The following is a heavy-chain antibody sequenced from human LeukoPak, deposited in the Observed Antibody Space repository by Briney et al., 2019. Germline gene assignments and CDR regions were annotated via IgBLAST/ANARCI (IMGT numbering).Heavy chain of an antibody. V-gene: IGHV3-30-3*01. CDR3: AKDRVAVAGTGY. J-gene: IGHJ4*02. CDR1: GVTFSSYA. D-gene: IGHD6-19*01. CDR2: ISYDGINE. Sequence: GTSLRLSCAASGVTFSSYAMHWVRQAPGKELEWVAVISYDGINEYYADSVKGRFTISRDNSKNTLYLQMNSLRAEDTAVYYCAKDRVAVAGTGYWGQGTLVTVSS.